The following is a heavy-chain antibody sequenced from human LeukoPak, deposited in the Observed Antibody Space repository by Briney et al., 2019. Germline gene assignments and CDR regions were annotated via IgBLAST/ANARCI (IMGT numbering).Heavy chain of an antibody. Sequence: GGSLRLSCAASRFTFSNYAMSWVRQAPGKGLEWVSAISTTGGSTYYADSVKGRFTISRDNSKNTLYLQMNNLRAEDTAVYYCAKDPPSHYYDSSAYKDYWGQGTLVTVSS. CDR1: RFTFSNYA. CDR2: ISTTGGST. D-gene: IGHD3-22*01. V-gene: IGHV3-23*01. CDR3: AKDPPSHYYDSSAYKDY. J-gene: IGHJ4*02.